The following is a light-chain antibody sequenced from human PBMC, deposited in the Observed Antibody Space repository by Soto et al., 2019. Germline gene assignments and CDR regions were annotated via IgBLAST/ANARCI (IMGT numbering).Light chain of an antibody. J-gene: IGLJ3*02. CDR2: EVS. Sequence: QSVLTQPASVSGSPGQSITISCTGTSSDVGGYNYVSWYQQHPGKAPKLIIYEVSNRPSGVSNRFSGSKSGNTASLTISGLQAEDEDDYYCSSYTTSSTWVFGGGTKVTVL. CDR3: SSYTTSSTWV. CDR1: SSDVGGYNY. V-gene: IGLV2-14*01.